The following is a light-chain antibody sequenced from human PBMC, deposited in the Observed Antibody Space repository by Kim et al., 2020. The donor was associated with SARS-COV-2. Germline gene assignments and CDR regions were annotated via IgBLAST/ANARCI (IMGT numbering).Light chain of an antibody. V-gene: IGKV3-20*01. J-gene: IGKJ2*01. CDR3: QQYDPSFPYT. Sequence: EIVLTQSPGTLSLSPGERATLSCRTSEIISSDYVAWYRHKPGQAPRLLIYGASTRATGIPERFSGSGSGTDFTLTISRLEPEDFAVYYCQQYDPSFPYTFGQGTKLEI. CDR1: EIISSDY. CDR2: GAS.